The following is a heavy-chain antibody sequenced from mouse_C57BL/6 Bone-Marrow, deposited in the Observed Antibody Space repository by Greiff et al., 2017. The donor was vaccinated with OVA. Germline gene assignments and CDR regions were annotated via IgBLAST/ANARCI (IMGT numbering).Heavy chain of an antibody. Sequence: EVQLQQSGPELVKPGASVKISCKASGYSFTGYYMNWVKQSPEKSLEWIGEINPSTGGTTYNQKFKAKATLTVDKSSSTAYMQLKSLTSEDSAVYYCARDGVVATYRWYCDVWGTGTTVTVSS. J-gene: IGHJ1*03. CDR2: INPSTGGT. CDR1: GYSFTGYY. V-gene: IGHV1-42*01. CDR3: ARDGVVATYRWYCDV. D-gene: IGHD1-1*01.